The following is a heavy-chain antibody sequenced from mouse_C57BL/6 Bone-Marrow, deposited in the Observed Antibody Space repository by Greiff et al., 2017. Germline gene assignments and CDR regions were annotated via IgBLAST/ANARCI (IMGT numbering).Heavy chain of an antibody. CDR2: IDPANGNT. J-gene: IGHJ4*01. Sequence: EVQLQQSVAELVRPGASVKLSCTASGFNIKNTYMHWVKQRPEQGLEWIGRIDPANGNTKYAPKFQGKATITADTSSNTAYMQLSSLTSEDSAVYYCARSTPLYYDYDEDAMDYWGQGTSVTVSS. CDR1: GFNIKNTY. V-gene: IGHV14-3*01. CDR3: ARSTPLYYDYDEDAMDY. D-gene: IGHD2-4*01.